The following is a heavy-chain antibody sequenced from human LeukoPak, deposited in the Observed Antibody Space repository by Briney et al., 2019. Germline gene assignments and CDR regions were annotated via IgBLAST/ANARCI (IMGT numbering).Heavy chain of an antibody. CDR1: GFTFTNYW. CDR3: AKDRAAMEWLLIALDY. D-gene: IGHD3-3*01. J-gene: IGHJ4*02. V-gene: IGHV3-7*03. CDR2: IKQDGSQK. Sequence: PGGSLKLSCVASGFTFTNYWMNWVRRAPGKGLEWVASIKQDGSQKSYVDSVKGRFTISRDNAKNSLSLQMDSLRAEDTAVYYCAKDRAAMEWLLIALDYWGQGTLVTVSS.